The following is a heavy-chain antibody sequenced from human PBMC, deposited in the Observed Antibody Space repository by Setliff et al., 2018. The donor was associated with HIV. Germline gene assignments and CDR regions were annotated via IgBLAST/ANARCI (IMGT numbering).Heavy chain of an antibody. D-gene: IGHD3-16*01. CDR2: INPKSGGT. J-gene: IGHJ6*03. CDR3: ARDGGGPGDYYYYYMDV. CDR1: GYTFTDYY. V-gene: IGHV1-2*02. Sequence: GASVKVSCKASGYTFTDYYMHWVRQAPGQGLEWMGWINPKSGGTNSALKFQGRVTMTMDTSISTAYMELSRLRSDDTAVYYCARDGGGPGDYYYYYMDVWAKGTTVTVSS.